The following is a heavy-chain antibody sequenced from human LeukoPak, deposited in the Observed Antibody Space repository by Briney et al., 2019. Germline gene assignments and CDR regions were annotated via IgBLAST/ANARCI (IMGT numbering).Heavy chain of an antibody. V-gene: IGHV3-23*01. D-gene: IGHD3-16*01. CDR3: TKRGAYYVDY. J-gene: IGHJ4*02. Sequence: PGGSLRLPCAASGFTFGTFAMSWVRQTPEKGLEWVSTITSGDGSPYYADSVKGRFTISRDNSNNMLYLQMNSLRAEDTAVYYCTKRGAYYVDYWGRGIPVTVSS. CDR1: GFTFGTFA. CDR2: ITSGDGSP.